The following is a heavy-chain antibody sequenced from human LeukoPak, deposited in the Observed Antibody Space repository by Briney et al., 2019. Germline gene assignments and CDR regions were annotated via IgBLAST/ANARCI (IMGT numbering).Heavy chain of an antibody. V-gene: IGHV4-59*11. CDR2: IYYSGST. CDR3: ARSTGGPGDPFDY. Sequence: SETLSLTCTVSGGPISSHCWSWIRQPPGKGLEWIGYIYYSGSTNYNPSLKSRVTISVDTSKNQFSLKLSSVTAADTAVYYCARSTGGPGDPFDYWGQGTLVTVSS. D-gene: IGHD7-27*01. J-gene: IGHJ4*02. CDR1: GGPISSHC.